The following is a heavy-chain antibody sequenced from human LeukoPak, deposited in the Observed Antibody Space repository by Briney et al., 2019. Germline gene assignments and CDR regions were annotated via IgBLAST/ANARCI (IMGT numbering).Heavy chain of an antibody. CDR3: IQLWPFDY. CDR1: GGSFSGYY. V-gene: IGHV4-34*03. J-gene: IGHJ4*02. CDR2: INHSGST. D-gene: IGHD5-18*01. Sequence: SETLSLTCAVYGGSFSGYYWSWIRQPPGKGLEWIGEINHSGSTNYNPSLKSRVTISVDTSKNQFSLKLSSVTAADTAVYYCIQLWPFDYWGQGTLVTVSS.